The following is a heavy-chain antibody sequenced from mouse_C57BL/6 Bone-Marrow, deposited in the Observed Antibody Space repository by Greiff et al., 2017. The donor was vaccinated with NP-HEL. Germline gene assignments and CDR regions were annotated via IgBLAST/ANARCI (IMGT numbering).Heavy chain of an antibody. J-gene: IGHJ2*01. CDR3: ARQGKVFDY. CDR1: GFTFSDYG. Sequence: VQLKQSGGGLVKPGGSLKLSCAASGFTFSDYGMHWVRQAPEKGLEWVAYISSGSSTIYYADTVKGRFTISRDNAKNTLFLQMTSLRSEDTAMYYCARQGKVFDYWGQGTTLTVSS. D-gene: IGHD2-1*01. CDR2: ISSGSSTI. V-gene: IGHV5-17*01.